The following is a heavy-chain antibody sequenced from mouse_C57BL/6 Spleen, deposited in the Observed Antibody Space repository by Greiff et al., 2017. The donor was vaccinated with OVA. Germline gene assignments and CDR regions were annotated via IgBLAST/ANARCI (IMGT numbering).Heavy chain of an antibody. CDR1: GYAFSSSW. V-gene: IGHV1-82*01. CDR3: ARGEVVTTRMDY. D-gene: IGHD2-2*01. J-gene: IGHJ4*01. Sequence: QVQLKESGPELVKPGASVKISCKASGYAFSSSWMNWVKQRPGKGLEWIGRIYPGDGDTNYNGKFKGKATLAADKSSSPAYMQLSSLTSEDSAVYFCARGEVVTTRMDYWGQGTSVTVSS. CDR2: IYPGDGDT.